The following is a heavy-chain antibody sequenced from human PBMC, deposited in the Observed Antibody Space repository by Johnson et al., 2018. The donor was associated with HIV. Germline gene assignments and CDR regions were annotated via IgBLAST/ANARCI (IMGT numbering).Heavy chain of an antibody. Sequence: VQLVESGGGVVQPGRSLRLSCAASGFSFSSYGMAWVRQAPGKGLEWVSGINWNGGSTGYADSVKGRFTISRDNAKNSLYLQMNSLRGEDTALYYCARVQPVGGSYHDAFDIWGQGTMVTVSS. CDR2: INWNGGST. V-gene: IGHV3-20*04. D-gene: IGHD1-1*01. CDR1: GFSFSSYG. CDR3: ARVQPVGGSYHDAFDI. J-gene: IGHJ3*02.